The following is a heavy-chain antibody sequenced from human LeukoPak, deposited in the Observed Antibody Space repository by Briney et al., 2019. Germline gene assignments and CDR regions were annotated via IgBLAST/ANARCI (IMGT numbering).Heavy chain of an antibody. D-gene: IGHD1-26*01. CDR2: FLYTGTT. CDR3: ATLVYSGSGYHFDT. J-gene: IGHJ4*02. Sequence: SETLSLTCSVSNGAVKNYYWTWIRQPPGQGLEWIGNFLYTGTTTYKASLDSRLIISVDKSKNTVSLKLFSVTAADTAVYYCATLVYSGSGYHFDTWGQGTLVTVSS. V-gene: IGHV4-59*02. CDR1: NGAVKNYY.